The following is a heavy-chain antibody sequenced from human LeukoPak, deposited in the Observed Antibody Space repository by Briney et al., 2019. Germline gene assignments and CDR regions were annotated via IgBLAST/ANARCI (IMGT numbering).Heavy chain of an antibody. V-gene: IGHV3-74*01. Sequence: PGGSLRLSCAASGFTFTNNWMHWVRQAPTRGLVWVSRISHDGSSTNYADSVKGRFTISRDNTKNTLYLQMNSLRADDTAVYYCARVSASAFDVWGQGTLVTVSS. CDR3: ARVSASAFDV. CDR2: ISHDGSST. CDR1: GFTFTNNW. D-gene: IGHD4/OR15-4a*01. J-gene: IGHJ3*01.